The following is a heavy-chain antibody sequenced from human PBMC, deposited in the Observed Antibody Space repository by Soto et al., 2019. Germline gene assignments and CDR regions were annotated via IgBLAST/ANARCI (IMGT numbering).Heavy chain of an antibody. CDR2: IISSSSYI. Sequence: EVQLVESGGGLVKPGGSLRLSCAASGCTFSSYSMNWVRQAPGKGLEWVSSIISSSSYIYYEDSVKGRFTISRDNAKNSLYLQMNSLRAEDTAVYYCARGKIGYSGYDLVYWGQGTLVTVS. CDR3: ARGKIGYSGYDLVY. J-gene: IGHJ4*02. V-gene: IGHV3-21*01. CDR1: GCTFSSYS. D-gene: IGHD5-12*01.